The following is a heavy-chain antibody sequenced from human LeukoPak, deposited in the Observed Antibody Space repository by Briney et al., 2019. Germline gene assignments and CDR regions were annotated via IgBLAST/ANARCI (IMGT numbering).Heavy chain of an antibody. V-gene: IGHV4-39*07. Sequence: SETLSLTCTVSGGSITSSNSYWGWIRQPPGKGLEWIGSIYYSVSTYYNPSLKSRVAISVDKSENHISLKLTSVTAADTAVYYCAREGGPYRPLDYSGQGTLVTVAS. CDR1: GGSITSSNSY. CDR3: AREGGPYRPLDY. J-gene: IGHJ4*02. CDR2: IYYSVST.